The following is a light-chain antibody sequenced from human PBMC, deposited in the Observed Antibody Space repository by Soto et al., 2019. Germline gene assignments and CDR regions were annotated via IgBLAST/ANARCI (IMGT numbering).Light chain of an antibody. V-gene: IGKV3-15*01. Sequence: EIVMTQSPATLSVSPGERATLSCRASQSVSSNLAWYQQKPGQAPRLLIYGASTRATGIPARFSGSGSGTEFTLTISGLQSEDFAVYYCQQYNNWPQLTFGGGTKVDIK. CDR1: QSVSSN. CDR2: GAS. J-gene: IGKJ4*01. CDR3: QQYNNWPQLT.